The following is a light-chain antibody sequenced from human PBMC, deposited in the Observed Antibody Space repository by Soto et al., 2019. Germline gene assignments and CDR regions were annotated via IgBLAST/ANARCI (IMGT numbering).Light chain of an antibody. V-gene: IGKV1-17*01. J-gene: IGKJ1*01. Sequence: DIQMTPPPSSLSASVVHRVTITCRASQGSRNDLGWYQQKPGKAPKRLIYAASSSQSGVPSRFSGSGFGKEFTLTISSLQPEEFATYYCLQHNSYSWTFGQGTKVEIK. CDR2: AAS. CDR3: LQHNSYSWT. CDR1: QGSRND.